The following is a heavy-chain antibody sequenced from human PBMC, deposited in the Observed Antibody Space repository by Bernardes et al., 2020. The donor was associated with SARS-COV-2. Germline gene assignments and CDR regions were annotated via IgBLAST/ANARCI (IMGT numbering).Heavy chain of an antibody. J-gene: IGHJ4*02. V-gene: IGHV3-53*01. CDR1: GFTVSSKY. Sequence: GRSLTPACAVSGFTVSSKYINCVRHVPGRWMGWVSVIQSGGSTNYPDSVKGRSTVSRAPSENTVSLQMNSLRAEDTAVYYCARGLRWAFDYWGQGTLVSVSS. CDR2: IQSGGST. CDR3: ARGLRWAFDY. D-gene: IGHD4-17*01.